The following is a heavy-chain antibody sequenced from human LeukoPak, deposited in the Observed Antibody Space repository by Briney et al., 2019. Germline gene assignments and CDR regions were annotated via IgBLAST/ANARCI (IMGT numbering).Heavy chain of an antibody. CDR1: GFTFSSYS. CDR2: IKQNGSEK. CDR3: VSDRGYIFY. D-gene: IGHD1-1*01. V-gene: IGHV3-7*03. J-gene: IGHJ4*02. Sequence: GGSLRLSCAASGFTFSSYSMSWVRQAPGKGLEWVANIKQNGSEKYYVDTLKGRFTISTDNTTNSLYLQMSSLRAEDTAVYYCVSDRGYIFYWGQGSLVSV.